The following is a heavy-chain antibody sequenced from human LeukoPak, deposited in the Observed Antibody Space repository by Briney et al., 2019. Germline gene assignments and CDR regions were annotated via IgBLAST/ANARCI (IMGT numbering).Heavy chain of an antibody. V-gene: IGHV4-34*01. CDR3: ASVVVPAAMAGVSDWDY. J-gene: IGHJ4*02. CDR1: GGSFSGYY. CDR2: INHSGST. D-gene: IGHD2-2*01. Sequence: SETLSLTCAVYGGSFSGYYWSWIRQPPGKGLEWIGEINHSGSTNYNPSLKSRVTISVDTSKNQFSLKLSSVTAADTAVYYCASVVVPAAMAGVSDWDYWGQGTLVTVSS.